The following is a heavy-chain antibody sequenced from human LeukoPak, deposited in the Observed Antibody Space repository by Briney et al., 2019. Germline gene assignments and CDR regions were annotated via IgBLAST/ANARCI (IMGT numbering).Heavy chain of an antibody. Sequence: GGSLRLSCAASGFTFSSYSMNWVRQAPGKGLEWVSSISSSSSYIYYADSVKVRFTISRDNAKNSLYLQMNSLRAEDRAVYCCARVGVAGICFYYWGQGTLVTGSS. D-gene: IGHD6-19*01. V-gene: IGHV3-21*01. CDR3: ARVGVAGICFYY. CDR1: GFTFSSYS. CDR2: ISSSSSYI. J-gene: IGHJ4*02.